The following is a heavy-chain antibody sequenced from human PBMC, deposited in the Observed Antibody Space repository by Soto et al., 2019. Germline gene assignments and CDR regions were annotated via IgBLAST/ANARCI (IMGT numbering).Heavy chain of an antibody. Sequence: SETLSLTCTVSGGSISSSSYYWTWIRQPPGTGLEWIGEINHSGSTNYNPSLKSRVTISVDTSKNQFSLKLASVTAADTAVYYCARDKITGLFDYWGQGTLVTVSS. D-gene: IGHD2-8*02. V-gene: IGHV4-39*07. CDR1: GGSISSSSYY. CDR3: ARDKITGLFDY. J-gene: IGHJ4*02. CDR2: INHSGST.